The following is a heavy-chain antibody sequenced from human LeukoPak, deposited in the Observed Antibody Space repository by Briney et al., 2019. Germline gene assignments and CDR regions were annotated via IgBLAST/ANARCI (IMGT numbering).Heavy chain of an antibody. CDR2: INHSGST. CDR1: GGSFSGYY. Sequence: SETLSLTCAVYGGSFSGYYWSWIRQPPGKGLEWIGEINHSGSTNYNPSLKSRVTISVDTSKNQFSLKLSSVTAADTAVYYCARARYSSSWYTPRWFDPWGQGTLVTVSS. D-gene: IGHD6-13*01. J-gene: IGHJ5*02. V-gene: IGHV4-34*01. CDR3: ARARYSSSWYTPRWFDP.